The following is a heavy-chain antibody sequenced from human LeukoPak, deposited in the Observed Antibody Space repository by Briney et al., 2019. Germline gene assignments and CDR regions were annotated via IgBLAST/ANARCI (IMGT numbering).Heavy chain of an antibody. CDR1: GGSFSGYY. V-gene: IGHV4-34*01. D-gene: IGHD2-2*01. J-gene: IGHJ6*02. Sequence: SETLSLTCAVYGGSFSGYYWSWIRQPPGKGLEWIGEINHSGSTNYSPSLKSRVTISVDTSKNQFSLKLSSVTAADTAVYYCARGVSSTSCCPHYYYYGMDVWGQGTTVTVSS. CDR3: ARGVSSTSCCPHYYYYGMDV. CDR2: INHSGST.